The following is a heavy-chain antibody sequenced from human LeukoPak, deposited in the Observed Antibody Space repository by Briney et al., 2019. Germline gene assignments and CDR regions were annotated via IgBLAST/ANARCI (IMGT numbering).Heavy chain of an antibody. J-gene: IGHJ4*02. CDR2: ISAYNGNT. Sequence: ASVKVSCKASSYTFTSYGISWVRQAPGQGLEWMGWISAYNGNTNYAQKLQGRVTMTTDTSTSTASVELRSLRSDDTAVYYCALLPGEWLVRGIDYWGQGTLVTVSS. CDR1: SYTFTSYG. CDR3: ALLPGEWLVRGIDY. V-gene: IGHV1-18*01. D-gene: IGHD6-19*01.